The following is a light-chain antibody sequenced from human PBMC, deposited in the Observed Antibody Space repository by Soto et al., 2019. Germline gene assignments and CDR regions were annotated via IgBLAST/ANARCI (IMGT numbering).Light chain of an antibody. CDR2: DAS. V-gene: IGKV3-11*01. CDR1: QSVSSY. CDR3: QQRSNWPPIT. Sequence: PGERATLSCRASQSVSSYLAWYQQKPGQAPRLLIYDASNRATGIPARFSGSGSGTDFTLTIRRLEPEDFAFYYGQQRSNWPPITFGQGTRLEIK. J-gene: IGKJ5*01.